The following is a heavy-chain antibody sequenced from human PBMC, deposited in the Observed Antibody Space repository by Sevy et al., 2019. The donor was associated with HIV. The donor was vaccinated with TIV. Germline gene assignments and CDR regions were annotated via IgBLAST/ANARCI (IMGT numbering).Heavy chain of an antibody. V-gene: IGHV3-23*01. Sequence: GGSLRLSCAASGYAFYDYSMSWIRQAPGKGLEWVANLSFGGGKINYADSVKGRFTISRDNSKNSLYLQMDNLRAEDTALYYCAREGCTRPHDYWGQGTRVTVSS. J-gene: IGHJ4*02. CDR1: GYAFYDYS. D-gene: IGHD2-8*01. CDR3: AREGCTRPHDY. CDR2: LSFGGGKI.